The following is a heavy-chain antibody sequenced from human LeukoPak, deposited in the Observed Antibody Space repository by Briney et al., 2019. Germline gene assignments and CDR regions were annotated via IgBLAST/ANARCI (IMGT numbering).Heavy chain of an antibody. V-gene: IGHV3-48*03. D-gene: IGHD6-19*01. CDR1: GFTFSSYE. CDR2: ISSSGSTI. J-gene: IGHJ4*02. Sequence: GGSLRLSCAASGFTFSSYEMNWVRQAPGKGLEWVSYISSSGSTIYYADSVKGGYSLSRDNPKNSLYLQMNSLRAEDTALYYCAKDDPHDNIAVAGTFDYWGQGTLVTVSS. CDR3: AKDDPHDNIAVAGTFDY.